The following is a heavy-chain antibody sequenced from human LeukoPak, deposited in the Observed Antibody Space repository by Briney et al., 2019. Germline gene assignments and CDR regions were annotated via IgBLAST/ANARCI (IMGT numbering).Heavy chain of an antibody. J-gene: IGHJ4*02. V-gene: IGHV5-51*07. CDR2: IYPGDSDT. CDR1: GYSFTSYW. CDR3: ASWVQLERRGFDY. Sequence: GESLKISCKGSGYSFTSYWIGWVHQMPGKGLEWMGIIYPGDSDTRYSPSFQGQVTISADKSISTAYLQWSSLKASDTAMYYCASWVQLERRGFDYWGQGTLVTVSS. D-gene: IGHD1-1*01.